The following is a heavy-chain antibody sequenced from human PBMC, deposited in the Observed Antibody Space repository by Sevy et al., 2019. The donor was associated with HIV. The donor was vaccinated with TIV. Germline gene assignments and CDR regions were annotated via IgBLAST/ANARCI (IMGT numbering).Heavy chain of an antibody. D-gene: IGHD3-10*01. V-gene: IGHV3-23*01. CDR3: AKDRVSGTYYTGDFDY. CDR1: GFTFNTYA. Sequence: GGSLRLSCAASGFTFNTYAMTWVRQAPGKGLEWVSVISGSGGDTYYADSVKGRFTISRDNSKNTLYLQMNSLRAEDTAVYYCAKDRVSGTYYTGDFDYWGQGTLVIVSS. J-gene: IGHJ4*02. CDR2: ISGSGGDT.